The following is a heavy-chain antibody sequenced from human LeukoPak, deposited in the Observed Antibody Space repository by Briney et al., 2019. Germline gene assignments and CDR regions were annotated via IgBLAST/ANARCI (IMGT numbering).Heavy chain of an antibody. CDR2: INTNDGST. CDR3: AREGYGSGTYLDY. V-gene: IGHV1-46*01. J-gene: IGHJ4*02. CDR1: GYTFTSYY. D-gene: IGHD3-10*01. Sequence: ASVKVSCKASGYTFTSYYMHWVRQAPGQGLAWMGRINTNDGSTNYAQKFQGRVTMTRDMSTSTVYMELSSLRSEDTAVYYCAREGYGSGTYLDYWGQGTLVTVYS.